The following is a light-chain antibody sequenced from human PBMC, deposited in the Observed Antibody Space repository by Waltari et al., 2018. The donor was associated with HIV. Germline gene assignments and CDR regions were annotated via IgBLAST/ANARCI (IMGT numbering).Light chain of an antibody. Sequence: QSELTQPPSASGTPGQRVTISCPGSSSNIGSYTVNWYQQLPGTAPKLLIYANHHRHSGVPDRFSGSPSDTSASLAIGGLQSEDEADYYCATWDASLSGPVFGGGTKLTVL. J-gene: IGLJ2*01. CDR2: ANH. CDR3: ATWDASLSGPV. CDR1: SSNIGSYT. V-gene: IGLV1-44*01.